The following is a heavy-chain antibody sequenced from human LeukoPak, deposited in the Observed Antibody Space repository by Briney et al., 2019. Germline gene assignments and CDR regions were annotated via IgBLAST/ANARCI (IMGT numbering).Heavy chain of an antibody. J-gene: IGHJ6*02. D-gene: IGHD2-15*01. CDR2: IYPGDSDT. Sequence: GESLKISCQGSGYSFTSYWIGWVRQMPGKGLEWMGIIYPGDSDTRYSPSFKGQVTISADKSISTAYLQWSSLKASDTAMYYCARVYCSGGSCYSKGAYGMDVWGQGTTVTVSS. CDR1: GYSFTSYW. CDR3: ARVYCSGGSCYSKGAYGMDV. V-gene: IGHV5-51*01.